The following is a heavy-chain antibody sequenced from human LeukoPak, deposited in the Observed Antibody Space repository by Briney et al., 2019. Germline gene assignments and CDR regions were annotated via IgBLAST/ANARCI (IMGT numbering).Heavy chain of an antibody. Sequence: SVKFSCKASGGTFSSYAISWVRQAPGQGLEWMGGIIPIFGTANYAQKFQGRVTITADESTSTAYMELSSLRSEDTAVYYCARAYYDILTGYYKGRNYYYYMDVWGKGTTVTVSS. D-gene: IGHD3-9*01. CDR1: GGTFSSYA. J-gene: IGHJ6*03. CDR2: IIPIFGTA. CDR3: ARAYYDILTGYYKGRNYYYYMDV. V-gene: IGHV1-69*13.